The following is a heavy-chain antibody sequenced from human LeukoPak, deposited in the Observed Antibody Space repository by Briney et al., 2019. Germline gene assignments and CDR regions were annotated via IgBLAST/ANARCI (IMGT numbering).Heavy chain of an antibody. CDR2: ISSSSSYI. J-gene: IGHJ4*02. CDR1: GFTFSSNN. V-gene: IGHV3-21*01. D-gene: IGHD2-2*01. Sequence: GGSLRLSCAASGFTFSSNNMNWVRQAPGKGLEWVSSISSSSSYIYYADSLKGRFTISRDNAKNSLYLQMNSLRAEDTAVYYCARVQHGLYRYWGQGTLVTVSS. CDR3: ARVQHGLYRY.